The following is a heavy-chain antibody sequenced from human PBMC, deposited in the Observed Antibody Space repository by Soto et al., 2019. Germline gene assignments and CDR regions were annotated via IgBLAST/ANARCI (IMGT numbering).Heavy chain of an antibody. J-gene: IGHJ4*02. CDR1: GYSFTSYW. CDR2: IYPGDSEP. V-gene: IGHV5-51*01. CDR3: ARHLRGSHFDY. Sequence: PGESLKISCKGSGYSFTSYWIAWVRQIPGKGLEWMGIIYPGDSEPKYSPSFQGQVTFSVDKSISTAYLQWSSLKASDTAIYYCARHLRGSHFDYWGQGTLVTVSS.